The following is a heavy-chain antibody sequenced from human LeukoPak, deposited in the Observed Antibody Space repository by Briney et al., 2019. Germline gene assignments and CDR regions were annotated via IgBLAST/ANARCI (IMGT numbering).Heavy chain of an antibody. Sequence: GASVKVSCKASGYTLTSYYMHWVRQAPGQGLEWMGIINPSGGSTSYAQKFQGRVTMTRDTSTSTVYMELSSLRSEDTAVYYCARDPGLVVEQQLVLDYWGQGTLVTVSS. V-gene: IGHV1-46*01. CDR3: ARDPGLVVEQQLVLDY. D-gene: IGHD6-13*01. CDR2: INPSGGST. CDR1: GYTLTSYY. J-gene: IGHJ4*02.